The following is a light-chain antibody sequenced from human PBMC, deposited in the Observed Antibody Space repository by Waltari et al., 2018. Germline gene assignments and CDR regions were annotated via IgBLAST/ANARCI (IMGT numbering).Light chain of an antibody. CDR3: YSTDNSATYRV. V-gene: IGLV3-10*01. J-gene: IGLJ3*02. CDR1: ALPTKY. Sequence: SYELTQPPSVSVSPGQTARITCSGDALPTKYAYWYQQNSGQAPVLVIYEDSERPSGIPEGFPGSSSGTLATLTISGAQVDDEADYYCYSTDNSATYRVFGGGTKLTVL. CDR2: EDS.